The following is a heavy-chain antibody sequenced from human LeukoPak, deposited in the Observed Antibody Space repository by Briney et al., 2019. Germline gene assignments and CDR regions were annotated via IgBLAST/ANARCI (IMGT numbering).Heavy chain of an antibody. CDR3: ASDKGYSNNYFDY. D-gene: IGHD6-13*01. CDR1: GGSISTTGYY. V-gene: IGHV4-39*02. Sequence: SETLSLTCTVSGGSISTTGYYWAWIRQPPGKGLQWIASIYYSGSTYYNSSFKSRVTISVDTSKNQFSPKLSSMTAADTAVYYCASDKGYSNNYFDYWGQGTLVTVSS. J-gene: IGHJ4*02. CDR2: IYYSGST.